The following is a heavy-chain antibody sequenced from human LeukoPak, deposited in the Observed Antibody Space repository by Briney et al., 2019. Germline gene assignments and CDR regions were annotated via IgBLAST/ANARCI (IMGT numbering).Heavy chain of an antibody. CDR2: IYHSGST. D-gene: IGHD1-1*01. Sequence: SGTLSLTCAVSGGSISSSNWWSWVRQPPGKGLEWIGEIYHSGSTNYNPSLKSRVTISVDTSKNQFSLKLSSVTAADTAVYYCARRTKSDYYYYYMDVWGKGTTVTVS. V-gene: IGHV4-4*02. CDR3: ARRTKSDYYYYYMDV. CDR1: GGSISSSNW. J-gene: IGHJ6*03.